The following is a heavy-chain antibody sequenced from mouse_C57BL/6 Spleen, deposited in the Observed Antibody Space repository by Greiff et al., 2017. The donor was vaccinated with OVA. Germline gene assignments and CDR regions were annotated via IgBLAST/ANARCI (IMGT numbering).Heavy chain of an antibody. CDR1: GYTFTSYG. J-gene: IGHJ3*01. CDR3: GIGEDPAWFAD. Sequence: VQLQQSGAELARPGASVKLSCKASGYTFTSYGISWVKQRTGQGLEWIGEIYPRSGNTSYNEKFKGKATLTADKSSSTAYMELRSLTSEDSAVYFCGIGEDPAWFADWGKGTLVTVSA. D-gene: IGHD3-3*01. CDR2: IYPRSGNT. V-gene: IGHV1-81*01.